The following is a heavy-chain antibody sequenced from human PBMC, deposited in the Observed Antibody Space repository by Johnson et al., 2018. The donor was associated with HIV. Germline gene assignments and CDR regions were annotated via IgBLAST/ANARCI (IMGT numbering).Heavy chain of an antibody. CDR1: GFTLSHYG. J-gene: IGHJ3*02. Sequence: QVQLVESGGGVVQPGRSLRLSCAASGFTLSHYGMDWVRQAPGKGLEWVAVISNDGSQRYYADSVKGRFTISRDNSKNTLYLQMNSLRAGDTAVYYCARAGGSYLAFDIWGQGTMVTVSS. CDR3: ARAGGSYLAFDI. V-gene: IGHV3-30*03. CDR2: ISNDGSQR. D-gene: IGHD1-26*01.